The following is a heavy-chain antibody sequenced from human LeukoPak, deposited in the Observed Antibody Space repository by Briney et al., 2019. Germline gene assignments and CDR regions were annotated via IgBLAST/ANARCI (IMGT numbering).Heavy chain of an antibody. J-gene: IGHJ4*02. V-gene: IGHV3-74*01. CDR1: GFTFNDYW. CDR3: AREGYYYDSSGYHSYFDY. D-gene: IGHD3-22*01. Sequence: GGSLRLSCVASGFTFNDYWMHWVRQAPGKGPVWVSRVNSDGSTTDYADPVKGRFTISRGNTKNTLDLQMNSLRVDDTAVYYCAREGYYYDSSGYHSYFDYWGQGAQVTVSS. CDR2: VNSDGSTT.